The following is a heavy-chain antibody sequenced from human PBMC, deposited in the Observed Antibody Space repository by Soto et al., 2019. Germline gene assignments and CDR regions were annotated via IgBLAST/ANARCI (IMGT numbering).Heavy chain of an antibody. D-gene: IGHD3-3*01. V-gene: IGHV3-30*18. CDR3: AKAAYYDFWSGYLPYDAFDI. CDR2: ISYDGSNK. CDR1: GFTFISYG. J-gene: IGHJ3*02. Sequence: QVQLVESGGGVVQPGRSLRLSCTADGFTFISYGMHWVRQAPGKGLEWVAVISYDGSNKYYADSVKGRFTISRDNSKNTLYLHMNSRRAEDTAVYYCAKAAYYDFWSGYLPYDAFDIWGQGTMVTVT.